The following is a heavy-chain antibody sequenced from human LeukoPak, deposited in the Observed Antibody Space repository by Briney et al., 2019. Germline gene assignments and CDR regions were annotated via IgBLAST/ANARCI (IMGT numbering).Heavy chain of an antibody. CDR1: GYTLTEIS. J-gene: IGHJ4*02. CDR2: FDPEDGET. D-gene: IGHD6-19*01. V-gene: IGHV1-24*01. CDR3: ARDSSGWCEFDY. Sequence: ASVKVSCKVSGYTLTEISIHWVRQAPGKGLEWMGGFDPEDGETIYAQRFQGRVTMTRDMSTSTVYMELSSLRSEDTAVYYCARDSSGWCEFDYWGQGTLVTVSS.